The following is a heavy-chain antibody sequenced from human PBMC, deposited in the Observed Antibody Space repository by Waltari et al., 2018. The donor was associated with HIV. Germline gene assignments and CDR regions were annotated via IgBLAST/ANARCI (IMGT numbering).Heavy chain of an antibody. CDR3: ARHALRVGAAYWNFDL. J-gene: IGHJ2*01. D-gene: IGHD1-26*01. CDR2: IYYTGRA. V-gene: IGHV4-39*01. Sequence: QLQLQESGPGMVKPSAPLALTCPASGGSVRSTSYFWGWIRQPPGTGLEWVGRIYYTGRAYDNPSLKSRVTISVDTSKNQFSLKVTSVTAADTAVYYCARHALRVGAAYWNFDLWGRGTLVTVSS. CDR1: GGSVRSTSYF.